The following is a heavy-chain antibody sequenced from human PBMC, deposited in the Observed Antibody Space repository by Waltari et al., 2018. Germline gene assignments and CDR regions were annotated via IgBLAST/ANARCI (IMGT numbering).Heavy chain of an antibody. J-gene: IGHJ4*02. V-gene: IGHV3-48*04. CDR2: ISSSSSTI. D-gene: IGHD2-2*01. CDR3: ASLIVVVPAAPRDY. CDR1: GFPVSSDS. Sequence: EVQLVESGGGLVKPGGSLRLSCAASGFPVSSDSMTGVSQAPGKGREGVSYISSSSSTIVYADSVKGRFTISRDNAKNSLYLQMNSLRAEDTAVYYCASLIVVVPAAPRDYWGQGTLVTVSS.